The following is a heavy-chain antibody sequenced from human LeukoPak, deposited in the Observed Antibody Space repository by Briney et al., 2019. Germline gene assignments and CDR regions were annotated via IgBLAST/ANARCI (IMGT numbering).Heavy chain of an antibody. CDR3: ARGQASIAARRDYYYYMDV. CDR1: GLTFSSYW. J-gene: IGHJ6*03. Sequence: GGSLRLSCAASGLTFSSYWMSWVRQAPGKGLEWVANIKQDGSEKYYVDSVKGRFTISRDNAKNSLYLQMNSLRAEDTAVYYCARGQASIAARRDYYYYMDVWGKGTTVTVS. CDR2: IKQDGSEK. D-gene: IGHD6-6*01. V-gene: IGHV3-7*01.